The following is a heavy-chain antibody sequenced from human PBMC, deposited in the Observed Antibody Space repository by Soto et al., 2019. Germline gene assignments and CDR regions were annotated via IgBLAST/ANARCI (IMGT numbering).Heavy chain of an antibody. CDR3: ARGDSTDCSNGVCSFFYNHDMDV. Sequence: GASVKVSCKASGYAFSNNDISWVRQGTGQGLEWMGWMNPNSGNGGYAQKFQGWVTMTTDTSISTASMELTRLTSDDTAIYYCARGDSTDCSNGVCSFFYNHDMDVWGQGTTVTVSS. CDR2: MNPNSGNG. D-gene: IGHD2-8*01. V-gene: IGHV1-8*01. CDR1: GYAFSNND. J-gene: IGHJ6*02.